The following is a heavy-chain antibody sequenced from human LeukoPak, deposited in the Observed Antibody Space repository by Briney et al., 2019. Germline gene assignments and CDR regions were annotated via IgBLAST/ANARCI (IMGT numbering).Heavy chain of an antibody. Sequence: SETLSLTCVVYGGSFSGYYGTWIRQPPGKGLEWIGEINERGTTTYNPSLKSRVTISTDTSKNRLSLKVSSVTAADTAVYYCARFHSNYKPYWGQGNLVTVSS. CDR2: INERGTT. D-gene: IGHD1-7*01. J-gene: IGHJ4*02. V-gene: IGHV4-34*01. CDR3: ARFHSNYKPY. CDR1: GGSFSGYY.